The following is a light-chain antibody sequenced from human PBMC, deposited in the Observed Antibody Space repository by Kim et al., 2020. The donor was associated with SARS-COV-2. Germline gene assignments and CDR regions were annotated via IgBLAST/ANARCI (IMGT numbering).Light chain of an antibody. CDR2: GAS. J-gene: IGKJ1*01. CDR3: QKYNGAPWT. V-gene: IGKV1-27*01. Sequence: ASVVDVVTIACRASQAISNDLAWYQQKPGKVPNLLIYGASALQSAVPSRFSGSGSGTDFTLTISSLQPEDVAIYYCQKYNGAPWTFGQGTKVDIK. CDR1: QAISND.